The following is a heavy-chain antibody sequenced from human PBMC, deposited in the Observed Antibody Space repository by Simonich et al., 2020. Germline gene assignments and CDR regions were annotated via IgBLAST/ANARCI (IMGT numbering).Heavy chain of an antibody. J-gene: IGHJ6*02. CDR1: GFTFSSYS. V-gene: IGHV3-21*01. D-gene: IGHD6-19*01. Sequence: EVQLVESGGGLVKPGGSLRLSCAASGFTFSSYSMNWFRQAPGKGLEWVSSISSSSSYIYYAATVKGRFTISRDNAKNSLYLQMNSLRAEDTAVYYCARWIAVAGTGAYGMDVWGQGTTVTVSS. CDR2: ISSSSSYI. CDR3: ARWIAVAGTGAYGMDV.